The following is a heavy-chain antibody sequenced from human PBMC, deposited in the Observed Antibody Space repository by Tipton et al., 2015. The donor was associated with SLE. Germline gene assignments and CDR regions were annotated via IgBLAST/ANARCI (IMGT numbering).Heavy chain of an antibody. D-gene: IGHD6-13*01. J-gene: IGHJ4*02. Sequence: TLSLTCTVSLYSIGSGFYWDWVRQAPGKGLEWVATMHHNGSTYYNPSLRSRVAVSMDTSRNQFSLRLKSATAADTAVYYCARAAGRDGYSSSWAPFDYWGQGTLVAVSS. CDR1: LYSIGSGFY. CDR3: ARAAGRDGYSSSWAPFDY. CDR2: MHHNGST. V-gene: IGHV4-38-2*02.